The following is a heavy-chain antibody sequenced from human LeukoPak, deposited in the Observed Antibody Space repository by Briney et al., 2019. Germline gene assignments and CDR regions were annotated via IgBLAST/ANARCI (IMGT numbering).Heavy chain of an antibody. CDR1: GFTLTNHG. D-gene: IGHD2-2*01. Sequence: GGSLRLSCAVSGFTLTNHGVSWVRQAPGKGLEWVSIITGTGGRYYGDSVKGRFTISRDNSKNTLYLQMDSLRAGDTAVYYCAKVVPAAPYYAMDVWGQGTTVTVSS. V-gene: IGHV3-23*01. J-gene: IGHJ6*02. CDR2: ITGTGGR. CDR3: AKVVPAAPYYAMDV.